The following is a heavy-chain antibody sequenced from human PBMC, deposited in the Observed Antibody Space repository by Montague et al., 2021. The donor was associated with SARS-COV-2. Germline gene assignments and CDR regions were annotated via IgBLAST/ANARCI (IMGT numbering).Heavy chain of an antibody. CDR3: TRDPITGTTGTIYNYYGMDV. V-gene: IGHV4-61*02. Sequence: TLSLTCSVSGDSLSSGSYYWSWIRQPAGKGLAWIGRINRGGSPNYNPSLKSRATISGDMSKNQFPLNVSSVTAADTAVYYCTRDPITGTTGTIYNYYGMDVWGQGTTVTVSS. J-gene: IGHJ6*02. CDR2: INRGGSP. CDR1: GDSLSSGSYY. D-gene: IGHD1-20*01.